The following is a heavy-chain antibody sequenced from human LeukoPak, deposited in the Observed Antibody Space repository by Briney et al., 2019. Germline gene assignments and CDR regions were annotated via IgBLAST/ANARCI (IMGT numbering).Heavy chain of an antibody. CDR1: GFTFTSYY. Sequence: ASVKVSCTASGFTFTSYYMHWVRQAPGQGLEWMGIINPSGGSTSYPQKFQGRVTMTRDTSTSTVCMELSSLRSEDTAVYYCACVVRGAFDIWGQGTLVTVSS. V-gene: IGHV1-46*03. CDR2: INPSGGST. CDR3: ACVVRGAFDI. J-gene: IGHJ3*02. D-gene: IGHD2-21*01.